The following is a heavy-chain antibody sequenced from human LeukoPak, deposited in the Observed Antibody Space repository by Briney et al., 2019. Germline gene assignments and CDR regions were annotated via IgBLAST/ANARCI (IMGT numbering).Heavy chain of an antibody. Sequence: SETLSLTCTVSGGSISSSDYYWAWIRQPPGKGLEWIGSIYYSGSPYYNPSLKSRVTTSVDTSKNQFSLKLSSVTAADTAVYYCARVGSDYDSSAYTDAFDIWGRGTMVTVSS. CDR1: GGSISSSDYY. J-gene: IGHJ3*02. D-gene: IGHD3-22*01. V-gene: IGHV4-39*07. CDR3: ARVGSDYDSSAYTDAFDI. CDR2: IYYSGSP.